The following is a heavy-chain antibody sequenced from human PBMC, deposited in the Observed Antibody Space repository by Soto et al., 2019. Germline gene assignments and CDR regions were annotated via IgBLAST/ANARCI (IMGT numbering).Heavy chain of an antibody. J-gene: IGHJ4*02. D-gene: IGHD6-19*01. CDR2: IFYSGST. CDR1: GGSISTYY. CDR3: ARGMTVSGGFDS. Sequence: SETLSLTCTVSGGSISTYYWNWIRQPPGKGLEWIGSIFYSGSTNYNPSLKSRISISVDTSKNQLSLRLNSVTAADTAVYYCARGMTVSGGFDSWGQGTLVTVSS. V-gene: IGHV4-59*01.